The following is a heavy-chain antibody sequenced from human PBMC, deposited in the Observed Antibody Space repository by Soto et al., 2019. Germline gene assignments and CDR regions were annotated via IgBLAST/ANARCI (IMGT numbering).Heavy chain of an antibody. CDR1: GGSISSTSYY. Sequence: QLQLQESGPGLVKPSETLSLTCTVSGGSISSTSYYWAWIRQPPGKGLEWIGSINYRRSTYYSPSLKSRVTMAVDTSKNQLSRRLSSVTAADTAVYYCANIVDCYWGQGTLVTVS. J-gene: IGHJ4*02. V-gene: IGHV4-39*01. CDR2: INYRRST. CDR3: ANIVDCY. D-gene: IGHD2-21*01.